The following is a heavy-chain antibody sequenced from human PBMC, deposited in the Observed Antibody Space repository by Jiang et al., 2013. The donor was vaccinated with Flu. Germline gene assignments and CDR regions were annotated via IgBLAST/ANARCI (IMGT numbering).Heavy chain of an antibody. J-gene: IGHJ2*01. Sequence: WIRQSPSRGLEWLGRTYFQTKWINDYAVSVKSRITINPDTSKNQFSLQLNSVTPEDTAVYYCARQVGYWDFDLWGRGTVVTVSS. CDR2: TYFQTKWIN. V-gene: IGHV6-1*01. CDR3: ARQVGYWDFDL.